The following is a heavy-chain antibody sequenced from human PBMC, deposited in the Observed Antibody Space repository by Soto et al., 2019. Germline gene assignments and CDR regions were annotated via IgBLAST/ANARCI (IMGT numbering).Heavy chain of an antibody. Sequence: SETLSLTCAVYGGSFSGHSWTRIRQSPGKGLEWIGDINHSGRVNYSPSLKSRVTISLDTSKNQFSLTLSAVTAADTAMYYCSTRAYDTNGYYRFDPWGQGTLVTVSS. J-gene: IGHJ5*01. CDR1: GGSFSGHS. V-gene: IGHV4-34*01. D-gene: IGHD3-22*01. CDR2: INHSGRV. CDR3: STRAYDTNGYYRFDP.